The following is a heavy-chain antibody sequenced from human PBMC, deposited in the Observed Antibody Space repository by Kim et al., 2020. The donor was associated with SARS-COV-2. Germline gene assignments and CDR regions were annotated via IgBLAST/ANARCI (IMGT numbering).Heavy chain of an antibody. V-gene: IGHV1-24*01. CDR2: FDPEDGET. CDR1: GYTLTELS. J-gene: IGHJ4*02. CDR3: ATFARSRYGDYSSPD. Sequence: ASVKVSCKVSGYTLTELSMHWVRQAPGKGLEWMGGFDPEDGETIYAQKFQGRVTMTEDTSTDTAYMELSSLRSEDTAVYYCATFARSRYGDYSSPDWGQGTLVTVSS. D-gene: IGHD4-17*01.